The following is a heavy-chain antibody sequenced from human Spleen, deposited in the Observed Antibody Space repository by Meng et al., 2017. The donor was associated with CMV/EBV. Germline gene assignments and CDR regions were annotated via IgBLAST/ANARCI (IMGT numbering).Heavy chain of an antibody. V-gene: IGHV3-11*04. CDR3: ARDFSAVHNWLDS. CDR2: ISSSGSIT. Sequence: CAASGFSFSDYYMTWVRQAPGKGLEWVSYISSSGSITKYLASVKGRFTISRDNAENSLFLQMNSLRVEDTAFYYCARDFSAVHNWLDSWGQGTLVTVSS. D-gene: IGHD1-26*01. J-gene: IGHJ5*01. CDR1: GFSFSDYY.